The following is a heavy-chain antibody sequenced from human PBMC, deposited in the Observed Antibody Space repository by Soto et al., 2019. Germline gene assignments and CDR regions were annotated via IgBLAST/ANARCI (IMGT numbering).Heavy chain of an antibody. J-gene: IGHJ3*02. D-gene: IGHD3-9*01. CDR2: ISAYNGNT. CDR3: ARGGWGGITYDILAGLCFDI. Sequence: QVQLVQSGAEVKKPGASVKVSCKASGYTFTSYGISWVRQAPGQGLEWMGWISAYNGNTNYAQKLQGRVTMTTDTYTSTAYMELRSLRSDDTAVYYCARGGWGGITYDILAGLCFDIWGQGTMVTVSS. CDR1: GYTFTSYG. V-gene: IGHV1-18*04.